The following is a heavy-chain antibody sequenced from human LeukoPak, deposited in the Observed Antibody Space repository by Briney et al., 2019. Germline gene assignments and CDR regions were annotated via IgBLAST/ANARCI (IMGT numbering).Heavy chain of an antibody. CDR1: GGTFSSYA. D-gene: IGHD3-22*01. V-gene: IGHV1-69*01. J-gene: IGHJ4*02. Sequence: GASVKVSCKASGGTFSSYAISWVRQAPGQGLEWMGGIIPIFGTANYAQKFQGRVTITADESTSTAYMGLSSLRSEDTAVYYCARGSLRVFYYDSSGYYGGFDYWGQGTLVTVSS. CDR2: IIPIFGTA. CDR3: ARGSLRVFYYDSSGYYGGFDY.